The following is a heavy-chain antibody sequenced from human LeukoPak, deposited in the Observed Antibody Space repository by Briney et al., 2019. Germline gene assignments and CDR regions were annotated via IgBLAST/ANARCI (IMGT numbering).Heavy chain of an antibody. CDR3: AKDRGYPEYSQH. CDR2: IRYDGSNK. V-gene: IGHV3-30*02. J-gene: IGHJ1*01. D-gene: IGHD3-22*01. CDR1: GFTFSSHG. Sequence: GGSLRLSCAASGFTFSSHGMHWVRQAPGKGLEWVAFIRYDGSNKDYADSVKGRFTISRDNSKNTLYLQMNSLRAEDTAVYYCAKDRGYPEYSQHWGRGTLDTVSS.